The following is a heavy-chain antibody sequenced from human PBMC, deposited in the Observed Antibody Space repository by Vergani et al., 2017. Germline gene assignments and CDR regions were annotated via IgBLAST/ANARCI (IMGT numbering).Heavy chain of an antibody. CDR2: INPKSGDA. V-gene: IGHV1-2*02. Sequence: QLVQSGPEVKKPGASVKVSCKASGYTFTGYFMHWVRQAPGQGLEWMGWINPKSGDALYAQRFHGRVTMTRDTSINTAYMDLSRLRSDDTAVYYCARARGFSSSSDFSYWGQGTLVSVSS. J-gene: IGHJ4*02. CDR1: GYTFTGYF. CDR3: ARARGFSSSSDFSY. D-gene: IGHD6-6*01.